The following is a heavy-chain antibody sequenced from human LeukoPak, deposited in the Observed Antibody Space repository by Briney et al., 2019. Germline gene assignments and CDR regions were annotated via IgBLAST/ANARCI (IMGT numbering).Heavy chain of an antibody. CDR3: ARRLRGWEHGAFDI. CDR1: GGSISSGGYY. V-gene: IGHV4-39*01. D-gene: IGHD1-26*01. CDR2: IYYSGST. J-gene: IGHJ3*02. Sequence: PSQTLSLTCTVSGGSISSGGYYWSWIRQPPGKGLEWIGSIYYSGSTYYNPSLKSRVTISVDTSKNQFSLKLSSVTAADTAVYYCARRLRGWEHGAFDIWGQGTMVTVSS.